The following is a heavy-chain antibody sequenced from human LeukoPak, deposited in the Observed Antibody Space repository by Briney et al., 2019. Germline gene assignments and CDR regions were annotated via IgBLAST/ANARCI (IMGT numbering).Heavy chain of an antibody. V-gene: IGHV4-4*07. Sequence: SETLSLTCTVSGGSISSYYWSWIRQPAGKGLEWIGRINSSGSTNYNPSLKSRVTMSVDTSKNQFSLRLSSVTAADTAVYYCAKDRYYYDSSASPFDYWGQGTLVTVSS. D-gene: IGHD3-22*01. CDR2: INSSGST. J-gene: IGHJ4*02. CDR1: GGSISSYY. CDR3: AKDRYYYDSSASPFDY.